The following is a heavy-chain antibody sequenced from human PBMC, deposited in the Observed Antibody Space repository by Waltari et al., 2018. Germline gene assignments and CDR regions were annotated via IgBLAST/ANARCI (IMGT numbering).Heavy chain of an antibody. CDR2: IIPIFGTA. CDR3: ARVVVAADFGGYYYYMDV. J-gene: IGHJ6*03. Sequence: QVQLVQSGAEVKKPGSSVKVSCQASGGTFSSYAISWVRQAPGQGLEWMGGIIPIFGTANYAQKFQGRVTITADESTSTAYMELSSLRSEDTAVYYCARVVVAADFGGYYYYMDVWGKGTTVTVSS. CDR1: GGTFSSYA. V-gene: IGHV1-69*12. D-gene: IGHD2-15*01.